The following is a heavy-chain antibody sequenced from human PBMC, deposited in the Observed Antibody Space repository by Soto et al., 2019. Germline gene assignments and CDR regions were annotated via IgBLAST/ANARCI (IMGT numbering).Heavy chain of an antibody. Sequence: SETLTLTCTVSGGSISNTSYSWGWIRQPPGKGLEWIGSIYYRGTTYYNPSLKSRVTMSVDTSKNQFSLKLSSVTAADTAVYYCARGYGSYGYWGQGTLVTVSS. J-gene: IGHJ4*02. CDR3: ARGYGSYGY. D-gene: IGHD3-10*01. V-gene: IGHV4-39*01. CDR2: IYYRGTT. CDR1: GGSISNTSYS.